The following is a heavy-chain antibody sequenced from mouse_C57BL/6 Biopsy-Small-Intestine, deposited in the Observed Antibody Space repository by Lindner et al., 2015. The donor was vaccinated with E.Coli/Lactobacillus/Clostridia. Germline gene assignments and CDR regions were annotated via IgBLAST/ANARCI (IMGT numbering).Heavy chain of an antibody. CDR3: ARKGAYYPFAY. Sequence: VQLQESGPELVKPGASVKLSCKASGYTFTSYDINWVKQRPGQGLEWIGWIYPRDGSTKYNEKFKGKATLTVDTSSSTAYMELHSLTSEDSAVYFCARKGAYYPFAYWGQGTLVTVSA. V-gene: IGHV1-85*01. CDR2: IYPRDGST. CDR1: GYTFTSYD. D-gene: IGHD1-1*01. J-gene: IGHJ3*01.